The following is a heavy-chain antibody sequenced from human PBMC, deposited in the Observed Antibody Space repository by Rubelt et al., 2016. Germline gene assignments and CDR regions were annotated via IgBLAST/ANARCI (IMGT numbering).Heavy chain of an antibody. V-gene: IGHV4-34*01. D-gene: IGHD3-22*01. CDR3: ARVINYYDSSGYYYYFDY. J-gene: IGHJ4*02. Sequence: QVQLQQWGAGLLKPSETLSLTCAVYGGYFSGYYWSWIRQPPGKGLEWLGEINHSGSTNYNQSLSGRVTRSGDTSKNQCARKLSSVTAADTAVYYCARVINYYDSSGYYYYFDYWGQGTLVTVSS. CDR1: GGYFSGYY. CDR2: INHSGST.